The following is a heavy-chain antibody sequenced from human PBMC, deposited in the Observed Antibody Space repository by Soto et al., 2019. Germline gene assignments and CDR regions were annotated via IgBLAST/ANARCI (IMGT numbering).Heavy chain of an antibody. J-gene: IGHJ4*02. CDR2: IYYSGST. D-gene: IGHD5-12*01. Sequence: SETLSLTCTVSGGSITGYYWSWIRQPPGQGLEWIGYIYYSGSTNYNPTLRSRATISLDRSKTQFSLKLSSVTAADTAVYYCTRTKTGYAFDYWGQGTLVTVSS. CDR1: GGSITGYY. CDR3: TRTKTGYAFDY. V-gene: IGHV4-59*01.